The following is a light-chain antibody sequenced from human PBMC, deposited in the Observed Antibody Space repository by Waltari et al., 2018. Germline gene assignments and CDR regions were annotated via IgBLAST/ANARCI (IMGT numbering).Light chain of an antibody. CDR1: QRVGTN. J-gene: IGKJ2*03. Sequence: ETVMTQSPATQSVSPGDRATLTCRASQRVGTNVAWYQQKPGQAPRLLIYAASTRASDIPTRFSGSGSGTEFTFTITGLQSEDFALYFCQQYDKWPPFSFGQGTNLELK. CDR3: QQYDKWPPFS. V-gene: IGKV3-15*01. CDR2: AAS.